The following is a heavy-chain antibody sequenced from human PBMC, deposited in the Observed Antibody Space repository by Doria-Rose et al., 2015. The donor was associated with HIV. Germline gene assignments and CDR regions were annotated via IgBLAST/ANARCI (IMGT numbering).Heavy chain of an antibody. V-gene: IGHV2-26*01. J-gene: IGHJ4*02. CDR1: GVSLSSPGMG. Sequence: QESGPVLVKPTETLTLTCTVSGVSLSSPGMGVSWIRQPPGKALEWLANIFSDGERSYQTSLKSRLTISRGTSKSQVVLTMTDMDPVDTATYYCARIKSSRWYHKYYFDFWGQGTLVIVSA. CDR3: ARIKSSRWYHKYYFDF. D-gene: IGHD6-13*01. CDR2: IFSDGER.